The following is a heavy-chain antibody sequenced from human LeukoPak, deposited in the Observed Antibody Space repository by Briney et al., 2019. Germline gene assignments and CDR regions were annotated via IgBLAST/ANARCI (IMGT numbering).Heavy chain of an antibody. Sequence: PGGSLRLSCAVSAFTFSDNYMTWIRQAPGKGLESVSYISPSGTDISYADSVKGRFTISRDNAKNSLYLQMNSLRAEDTAVYYCAKAGDSSGYFRVFPDAFDIWGQGTMVTVSS. CDR1: AFTFSDNY. CDR2: ISPSGTDI. J-gene: IGHJ3*02. D-gene: IGHD3-22*01. V-gene: IGHV3-11*01. CDR3: AKAGDSSGYFRVFPDAFDI.